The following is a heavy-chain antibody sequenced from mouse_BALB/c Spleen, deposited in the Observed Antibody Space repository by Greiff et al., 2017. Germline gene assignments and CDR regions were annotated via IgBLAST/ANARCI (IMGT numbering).Heavy chain of an antibody. D-gene: IGHD3-1*01. V-gene: IGHV14-3*02. CDR3: AREPGSQYYFDY. CDR2: IDPANGNT. J-gene: IGHJ2*01. CDR1: GFNIKDTY. Sequence: VQLQQSGAELVKPGASVKLSCTASGFNIKDTYMHWVKQRPEQGLEWIGRIDPANGNTKYDPKFQGKATITADTSSNTAYLQLSSLTSEDTAVYYCAREPGSQYYFDYWGQGTTLTVSS.